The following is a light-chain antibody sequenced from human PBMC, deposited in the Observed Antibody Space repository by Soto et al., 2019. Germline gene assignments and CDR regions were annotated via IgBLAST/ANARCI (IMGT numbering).Light chain of an antibody. V-gene: IGKV1-39*01. CDR1: RNVSIY. CDR2: ATS. CDR3: QQSYKMPS. Sequence: EIPLTQSPSSLAASVGDRLTLTCRASRNVSIYLNWYQHKPGKGPTLLIHATSNLQIGVPSRFSGSGSGTEFTLTISSLEPEDFGTYYCQQSYKMPSLGHGTRLEIK. J-gene: IGKJ5*01.